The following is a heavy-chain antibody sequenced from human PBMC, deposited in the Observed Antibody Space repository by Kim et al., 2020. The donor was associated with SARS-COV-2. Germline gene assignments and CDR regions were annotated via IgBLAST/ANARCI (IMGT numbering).Heavy chain of an antibody. D-gene: IGHD1-26*01. J-gene: IGHJ6*02. CDR1: GGSISSGSYY. CDR3: ARDAYSGSYPYYYYYYGMDV. Sequence: SETLSLTCTVSGGSISSGSYYWSWIRQPAGKGLEWIGRIYTSGSTNYNPSLKSRVTISVDTSKNQFSLKLSSVTAADTAVYYCARDAYSGSYPYYYYYYGMDVWGQGTTVTVSS. V-gene: IGHV4-61*02. CDR2: IYTSGST.